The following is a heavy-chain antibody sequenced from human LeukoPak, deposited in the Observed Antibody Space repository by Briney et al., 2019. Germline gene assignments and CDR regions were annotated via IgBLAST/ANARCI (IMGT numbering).Heavy chain of an antibody. V-gene: IGHV1-69*13. J-gene: IGHJ5*02. CDR3: ARDSGYDFGFDP. Sequence: ASVKVSCKASGYIFTNYGISWVRQAPGQGLEWMGGIIPIFGTANYAQKFQGRVTITADESTSTAYMELSSLRSEDTAVYYCARDSGYDFGFDPWGQGTLVTVSS. D-gene: IGHD5-12*01. CDR2: IIPIFGTA. CDR1: GYIFTNYG.